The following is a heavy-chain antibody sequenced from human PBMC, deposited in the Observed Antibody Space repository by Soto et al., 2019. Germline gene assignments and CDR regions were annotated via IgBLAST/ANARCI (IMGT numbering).Heavy chain of an antibody. J-gene: IGHJ3*01. V-gene: IGHV3-53*01. CDR1: GLTVSGKKY. CDR3: ASWHEREHAXDV. CDR2: LYDVDGS. Sequence: DVQLVESGGGLIQPGESLRLSCAAFGLTVSGKKYVAWVRQAPGKGLEWVSALYDVDGSFYADSVKGRFTTSSDSSKTTVYLQMNGLRPDXXXXYYCASWHEREHAXDVWGQGTXVTXSS. D-gene: IGHD1-1*01.